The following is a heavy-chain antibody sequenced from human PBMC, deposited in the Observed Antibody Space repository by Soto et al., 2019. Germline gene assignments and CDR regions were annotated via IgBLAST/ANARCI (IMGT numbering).Heavy chain of an antibody. D-gene: IGHD2-2*02. CDR1: GGSFSGYY. J-gene: IGHJ6*02. CDR3: ARGRGKRVPAAIYYYYGMDG. Sequence: SETLSLTCAVYGGSFSGYYWSWIRQPPGKGLDWIGEINHSGSTNYNPSLKSRVTISVDTSKNQFSLKLSSVTAADTAVYYCARGRGKRVPAAIYYYYGMDGWGQGTTVTVSS. CDR2: INHSGST. V-gene: IGHV4-34*01.